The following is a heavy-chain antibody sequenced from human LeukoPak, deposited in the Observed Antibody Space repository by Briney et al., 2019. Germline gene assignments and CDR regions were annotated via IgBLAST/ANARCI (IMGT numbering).Heavy chain of an antibody. V-gene: IGHV3-48*04. CDR1: GFTFSSYG. J-gene: IGHJ4*02. CDR3: ARAWRYPDY. Sequence: GGSLRLSCAASGFTFSSYGMHWVRQAPGKGLEWVSYISSSGSTIYYADSVKGRFTISRDNAKNSLYLQMNSLRAEDTAVYYCARAWRYPDYWGQGTLVTVSS. D-gene: IGHD5-12*01. CDR2: ISSSGSTI.